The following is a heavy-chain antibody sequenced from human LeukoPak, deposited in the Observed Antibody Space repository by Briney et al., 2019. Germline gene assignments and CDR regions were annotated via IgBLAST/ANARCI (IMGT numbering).Heavy chain of an antibody. CDR2: ISAYNGNT. CDR3: ARDSDSSGYLPYYFDY. CDR1: GYTFTSYG. V-gene: IGHV1-18*01. D-gene: IGHD3-22*01. Sequence: GASVKVSCKASGYTFTSYGISWVQQAPGQGLEWMGWISAYNGNTNYAQKLQGRVTMTTDTSTSTAYMELRSLRSDDTAVYYCARDSDSSGYLPYYFDYWGQGTLVTVSS. J-gene: IGHJ4*02.